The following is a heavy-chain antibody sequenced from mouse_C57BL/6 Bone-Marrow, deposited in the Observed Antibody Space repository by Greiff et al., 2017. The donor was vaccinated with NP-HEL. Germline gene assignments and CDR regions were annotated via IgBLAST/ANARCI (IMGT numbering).Heavy chain of an antibody. J-gene: IGHJ4*01. CDR1: GFTFSNYW. Sequence: EVKLVESGGGLVQPGGSMKLSCVASGFTFSNYWMNWVRQSPEKGLEWVAQIRLKSDNYATHYAESVKGRFTISRDDSKSSVYLQMNNLRAEDTGIYYCPIYYGYDGYAMDYWGQGTSVTVSS. CDR2: IRLKSDNYAT. D-gene: IGHD2-2*01. V-gene: IGHV6-3*01. CDR3: PIYYGYDGYAMDY.